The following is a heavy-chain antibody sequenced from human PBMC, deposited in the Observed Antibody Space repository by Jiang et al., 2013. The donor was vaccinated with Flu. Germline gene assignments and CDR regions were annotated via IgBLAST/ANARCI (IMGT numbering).Heavy chain of an antibody. CDR3: VRVPSGIYSWLDP. CDR1: GFTFSSYW. Sequence: PGGSLRLSCAASGFTFSSYWMHWVRQAPGKGLVWVSRINTDGSRTTYADSVKGRFTISRDNAKNTVYLQMNSLRAEDTAVYYCVRVPSGIYSWLDPWGQGTLVTVSS. D-gene: IGHD1-26*01. J-gene: IGHJ5*02. V-gene: IGHV3-74*01. CDR2: INTDGSRT.